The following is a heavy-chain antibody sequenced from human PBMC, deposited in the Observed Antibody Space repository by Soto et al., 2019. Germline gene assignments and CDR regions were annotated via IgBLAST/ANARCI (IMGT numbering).Heavy chain of an antibody. D-gene: IGHD3-16*01. J-gene: IGHJ1*01. Sequence: PGGSLRLSFGPSGFIFRNYWMSWVRQFPGKGLEWVAHIKEDGSDKYYGDSVKGRFIISRDNAKNSLFLQMNSLRAEDTAVYYCATTLTTSAEYFQYWGQGTLVTVSS. CDR2: IKEDGSDK. CDR1: GFIFRNYW. V-gene: IGHV3-7*01. CDR3: ATTLTTSAEYFQY.